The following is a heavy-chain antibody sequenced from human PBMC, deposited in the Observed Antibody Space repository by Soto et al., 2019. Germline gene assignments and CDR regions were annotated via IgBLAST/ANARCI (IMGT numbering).Heavy chain of an antibody. Sequence: QVRLQESGPGLVKPSETLSLTCTVSGGSISSYYWSWIRQPPGKGLEWIGYMYNTGSTIYNPSLKSRVTVSVDXSXNXXSLKLNSVTGADTAVYYCARDLWGYCGTDCYPLDVWGQGTTVTVSS. CDR3: ARDLWGYCGTDCYPLDV. CDR2: MYNTGST. CDR1: GGSISSYY. V-gene: IGHV4-59*01. J-gene: IGHJ6*02. D-gene: IGHD2-21*02.